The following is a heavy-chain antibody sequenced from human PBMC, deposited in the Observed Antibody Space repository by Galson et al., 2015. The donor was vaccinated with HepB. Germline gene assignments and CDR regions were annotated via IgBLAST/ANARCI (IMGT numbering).Heavy chain of an antibody. V-gene: IGHV3-11*01. CDR3: ARADTAMPSDY. Sequence: SLRLSCAASGFTFSDYYMSWIRQAPGKGLERVSYISSSGSTIYYADSVKGRFTISRDNAKNSLYLQMNSLRAEDTAVYYCARADTAMPSDYWGQGTLVTVSS. J-gene: IGHJ4*02. CDR1: GFTFSDYY. CDR2: ISSSGSTI. D-gene: IGHD5-18*01.